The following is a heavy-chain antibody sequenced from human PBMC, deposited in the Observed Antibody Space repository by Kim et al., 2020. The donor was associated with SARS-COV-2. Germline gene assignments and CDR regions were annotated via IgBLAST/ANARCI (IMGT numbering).Heavy chain of an antibody. V-gene: IGHV3-7*03. CDR3: ARDYYDSSGYYLGTFDY. J-gene: IGHJ4*02. D-gene: IGHD3-22*01. CDR2: IKQDGSEK. CDR1: GFTFSSYW. Sequence: GGSLRLSCAASGFTFSSYWMSWVRQAPGKGLEWVANIKQDGSEKYYVDSVKGRFTISRDNAKNSLYLQMNSLRAEDTAVYYCARDYYDSSGYYLGTFDYGGQRTLVTVSS.